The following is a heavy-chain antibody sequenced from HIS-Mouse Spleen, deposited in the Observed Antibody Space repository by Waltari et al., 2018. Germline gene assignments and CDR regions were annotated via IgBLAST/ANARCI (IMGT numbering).Heavy chain of an antibody. CDR3: ARDSGATDAFDI. J-gene: IGHJ3*02. CDR2: ISYDGSNK. V-gene: IGHV3-30-3*01. D-gene: IGHD1-26*01. Sequence: QVQLVESGGGVVQPGRSLRLSCAASGFTFSRYALLGVRQAPGKGLEWVAVISYDGSNKYYADSVKGRFTISRDNSKNTLYLQMNSLRAEDTAVYYCARDSGATDAFDIWGQGTMVTVSS. CDR1: GFTFSRYA.